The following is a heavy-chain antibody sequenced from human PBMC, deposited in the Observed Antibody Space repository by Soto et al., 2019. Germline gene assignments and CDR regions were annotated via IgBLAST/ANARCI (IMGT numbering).Heavy chain of an antibody. D-gene: IGHD3-3*01. CDR1: GYTFTGYY. Sequence: ASVKVSCKASGYTFTGYYMHWVRQAPGQGLEWMGWINPNSGGTNYAQKFQGRVTMTRDTSTSTVYMELSSLRSEDTAVYYCARTVLFLSYSPYYYGMDVWGQGTTVTVSS. J-gene: IGHJ6*02. CDR3: ARTVLFLSYSPYYYGMDV. CDR2: INPNSGGT. V-gene: IGHV1-2*02.